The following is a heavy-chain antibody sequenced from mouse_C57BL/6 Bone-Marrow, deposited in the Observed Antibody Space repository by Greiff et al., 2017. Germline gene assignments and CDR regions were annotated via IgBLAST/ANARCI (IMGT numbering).Heavy chain of an antibody. CDR2: IYPRSGNT. V-gene: IGHV1-81*01. J-gene: IGHJ2*01. CDR1: GYTFPSSG. CDR3: ARGAGIYYYGSSYSFAY. Sequence: VQLQQSGAELARPGASVKLSCKASGYTFPSSGISWVKQRTGQGLEWIGEIYPRSGNTYYNEKFKGKDTLTADKSSRTAYMELRSLRSEDSAVYFCARGAGIYYYGSSYSFAYWGQGTPLTVSS. D-gene: IGHD1-1*01.